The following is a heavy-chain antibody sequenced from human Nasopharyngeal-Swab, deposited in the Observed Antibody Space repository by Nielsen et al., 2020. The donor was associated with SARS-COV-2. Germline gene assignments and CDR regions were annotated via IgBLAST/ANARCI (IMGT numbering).Heavy chain of an antibody. V-gene: IGHV3-23*01. CDR3: AKDINPPFLVWLLSDPAFDY. D-gene: IGHD3-3*02. Sequence: GESLKISCAASGFTFSSYAMSWVRQAPGKGLEWVSAISGSGGSTYYADSVKGRFTISRDNSKNTLYLQMNSLRAEDTAVYYCAKDINPPFLVWLLSDPAFDYWGQGTLVTVSS. J-gene: IGHJ4*02. CDR2: ISGSGGST. CDR1: GFTFSSYA.